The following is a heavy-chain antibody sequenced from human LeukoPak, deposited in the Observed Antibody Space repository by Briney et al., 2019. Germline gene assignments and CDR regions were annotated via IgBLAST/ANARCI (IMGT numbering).Heavy chain of an antibody. V-gene: IGHV4-61*02. CDR1: GGSISSGSYY. Sequence: SQTLSLTCTVSGGSISSGSYYWSWIRQPAGKGLEWIGRIYTSGSTNYNPSLESRVTISVDTSKNQFSLKLSSVTAADTAVYYCARDARVGATESYWGQGTLVTVSS. CDR3: ARDARVGATESY. CDR2: IYTSGST. J-gene: IGHJ4*02. D-gene: IGHD1-26*01.